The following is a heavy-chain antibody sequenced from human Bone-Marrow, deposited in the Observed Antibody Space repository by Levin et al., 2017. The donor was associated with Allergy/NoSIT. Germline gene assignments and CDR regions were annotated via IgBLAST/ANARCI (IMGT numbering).Heavy chain of an antibody. CDR1: GFSFNKWS. V-gene: IGHV3-21*01. J-gene: IGHJ4*02. Sequence: GGSLRLSCAASGFSFNKWSMNWVRQAPGRGLEWISSISTSSRNIYYSDSMKGRLAISRDNAKNSLYLHMNSLRPEDTAVYFCVRDSTNLDFWGQGTLVTVSS. CDR3: VRDSTNLDF. CDR2: ISTSSRNI. D-gene: IGHD3/OR15-3a*01.